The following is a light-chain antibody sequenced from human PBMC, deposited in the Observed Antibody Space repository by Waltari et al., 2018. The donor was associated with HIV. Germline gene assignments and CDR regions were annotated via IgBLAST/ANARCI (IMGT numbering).Light chain of an antibody. CDR2: EVN. V-gene: IGLV2-8*01. CDR3: SSYAGSAVV. J-gene: IGLJ2*01. Sequence: QSALTQPPSASGSRGQSVTISCTGTSSDVGAYNYVSCYQQYHGMAPKFIIYEVNTRPSGVPDRFPGSKSGNTASRTVSWLQAEDEADFYCSSYAGSAVVFGGGTKLTVL. CDR1: SSDVGAYNY.